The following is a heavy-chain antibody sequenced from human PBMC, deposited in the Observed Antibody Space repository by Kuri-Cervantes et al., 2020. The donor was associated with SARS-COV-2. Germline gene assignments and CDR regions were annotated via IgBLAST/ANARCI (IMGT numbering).Heavy chain of an antibody. J-gene: IGHJ3*02. D-gene: IGHD2-15*01. CDR3: AKDPYSTWTEVWWLAFDI. CDR1: GFTFSSYA. Sequence: GGSLRLSCAASGFTFSSYAMSWVRQAPGKGLEWVSAISGSGGSTYYADSVKCRFTISRDNSKITLYLQMNSLRAEDTAVYYCAKDPYSTWTEVWWLAFDIWGQGTRVTVSS. V-gene: IGHV3-23*01. CDR2: ISGSGGST.